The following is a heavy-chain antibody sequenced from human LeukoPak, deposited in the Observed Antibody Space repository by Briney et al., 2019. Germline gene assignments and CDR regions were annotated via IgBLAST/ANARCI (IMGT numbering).Heavy chain of an antibody. J-gene: IGHJ6*02. CDR2: ISSSSSYI. CDR1: GFTFSSYS. Sequence: GGSLRLSCAASGFTFSSYSMNWVRQAPGKGLEWVSSISSSSSYIYYADSVKGRFTISRDNAKNSLYLQMNSLRAEDTAVYYCAGYGHYYYYGMDVWGQGTTVTVSS. D-gene: IGHD5-18*01. CDR3: AGYGHYYYYGMDV. V-gene: IGHV3-21*04.